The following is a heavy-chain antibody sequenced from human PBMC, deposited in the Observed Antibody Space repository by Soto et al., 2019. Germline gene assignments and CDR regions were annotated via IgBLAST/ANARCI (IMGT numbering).Heavy chain of an antibody. CDR3: ARAGLRGFDY. CDR2: IYYSGST. V-gene: IGHV4-31*03. CDR1: GGSISSGGYY. J-gene: IGHJ4*02. D-gene: IGHD4-17*01. Sequence: SETLSLTCTVSGGSISSGGYYWSWIRQHPGKGLEWIGYIYYSGSTYYNPSLKSRVTISVDTSKNQFSLKLSSVTAADTAVYYCARAGLRGFDYWGQGTLVTVSS.